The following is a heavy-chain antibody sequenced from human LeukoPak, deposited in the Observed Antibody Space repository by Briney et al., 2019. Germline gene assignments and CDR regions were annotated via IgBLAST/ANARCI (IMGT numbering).Heavy chain of an antibody. CDR2: IYPGDSDT. CDR3: ARHSTQYYYYYMDV. Sequence: GESLKMGCKGNGYSFSSYLNRWVRQMLEKNLEWMGIIYPGDSDTRYSPSFQGQVTISADKSISTAYLQWSSLKASDTAMYYCARHSTQYYYYYMDVWGKGTTVTVSS. CDR1: GYSFSSYL. J-gene: IGHJ6*03. V-gene: IGHV5-51*01. D-gene: IGHD2-2*01.